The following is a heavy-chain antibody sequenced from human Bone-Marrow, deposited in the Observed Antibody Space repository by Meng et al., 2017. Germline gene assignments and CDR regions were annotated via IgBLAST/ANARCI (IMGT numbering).Heavy chain of an antibody. D-gene: IGHD4-11*01. CDR1: GGSFSDYY. J-gene: IGHJ4*02. CDR2: INHSGST. V-gene: IGHV4-34*01. CDR3: ARGPTTMAHDFDY. Sequence: VQLQQGGAGLWKPSETRSLTCVVSGGSFSDYYWSWIRQPPGKGLEWIGEINHSGSTNYNPSLESRATISVDTSQNNLSLKLSSVTAADSAVYYCARGPTTMAHDFDYWGQGTLVTVSS.